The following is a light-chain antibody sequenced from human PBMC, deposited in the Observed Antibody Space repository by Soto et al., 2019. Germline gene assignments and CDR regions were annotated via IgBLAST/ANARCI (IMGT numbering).Light chain of an antibody. CDR1: QSDSSY. J-gene: IGKJ4*01. CDR2: DAS. Sequence: EIVLTQSPATQSLSPGERATLSCRASQSDSSYLAWYQQKPGQAPRLLIYDASNRATGIPARFSGSGSGTDFTLTISSLEPEDFAVYYCQQRSNWLTFGGGTKVEIK. V-gene: IGKV3-11*01. CDR3: QQRSNWLT.